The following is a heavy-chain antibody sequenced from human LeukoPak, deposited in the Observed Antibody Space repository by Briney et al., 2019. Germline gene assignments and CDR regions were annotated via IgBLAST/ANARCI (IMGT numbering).Heavy chain of an antibody. D-gene: IGHD1-26*01. CDR2: ISGSGGST. V-gene: IGHV3-23*01. Sequence: GGSLRLSCAASGFTFDDYGMSWVRQAPGKGLEWVSAISGSGGSTYYADSVKGRFTISRDNSKNTLYLQMNSLRAEDTAVYYCAKFVPIVGAFDPWGQGTLVTVSS. CDR1: GFTFDDYG. J-gene: IGHJ5*02. CDR3: AKFVPIVGAFDP.